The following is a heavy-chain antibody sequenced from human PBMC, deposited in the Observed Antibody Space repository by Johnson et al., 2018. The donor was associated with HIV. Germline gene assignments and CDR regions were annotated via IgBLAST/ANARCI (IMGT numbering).Heavy chain of an antibody. CDR1: GFTVSSNY. Sequence: VQLVESGGGLVQPGGSLRLSCAASGFTVSSNYMSWVRQAPGKGLEWVSVIYSGGSTYYADSVKGRFTISRDDSKNTLYLQMNSLRAEDTAVYYCASPGGTGRVFSGYDDAFDIWGQGTMVTVSS. V-gene: IGHV3-66*01. J-gene: IGHJ3*02. D-gene: IGHD5-12*01. CDR2: IYSGGST. CDR3: ASPGGTGRVFSGYDDAFDI.